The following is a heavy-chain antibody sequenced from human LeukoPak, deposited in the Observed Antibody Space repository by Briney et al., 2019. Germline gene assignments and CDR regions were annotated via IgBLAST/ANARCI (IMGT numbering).Heavy chain of an antibody. CDR1: GFTFSSYG. V-gene: IGHV3-30*02. CDR2: IRYDGSNK. D-gene: IGHD3-10*01. Sequence: GGSLRLSCAASGFTFSSYGMHWVRQAPGKGLEWVAFIRYDGSNKYYADSVKGRFTISRDNSKNTLYLQMNSLRAEDTAVYYCAKDQRRGNYYGSGSYSKGGFDYWGQGTLVTVSS. J-gene: IGHJ4*02. CDR3: AKDQRRGNYYGSGSYSKGGFDY.